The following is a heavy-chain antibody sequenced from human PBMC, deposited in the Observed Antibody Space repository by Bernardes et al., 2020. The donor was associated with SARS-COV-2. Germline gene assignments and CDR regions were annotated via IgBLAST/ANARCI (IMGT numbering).Heavy chain of an antibody. D-gene: IGHD2-2*01. CDR2: IFPDGSFT. CDR3: ARDYVEMAAMSGPGY. Sequence: GGSLRLCCAASGFSVSYYGIHWVRQAPGKGLEWVAMIFPDGSFTHNANSVKGRVTITRDTSNNTVYMRMTSLRPDDTGLYYCARDYVEMAAMSGPGYWGRGTLVNV. J-gene: IGHJ4*02. CDR1: GFSVSYYG. V-gene: IGHV3-30*03.